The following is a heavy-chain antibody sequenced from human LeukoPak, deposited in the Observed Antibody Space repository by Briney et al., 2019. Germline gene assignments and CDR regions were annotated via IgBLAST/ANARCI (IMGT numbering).Heavy chain of an antibody. CDR2: ITWDGCAT. Sequence: PGGSLRLSCAASGFKFDDYTMHWVRQAPGRGLQWVSLITWDGCATYYADSVKGRFTISRDNSKDSLSLQMNSLRTEDTALYYCAGERSRYFYFWGRGTLVTVSS. CDR3: AGERSRYFYF. V-gene: IGHV3-43*01. CDR1: GFKFDDYT. J-gene: IGHJ2*01. D-gene: IGHD1-1*01.